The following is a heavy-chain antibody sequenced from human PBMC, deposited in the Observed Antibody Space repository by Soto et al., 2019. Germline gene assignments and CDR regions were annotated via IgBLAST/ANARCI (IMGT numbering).Heavy chain of an antibody. V-gene: IGHV4-39*01. J-gene: IGHJ4*02. CDR3: ARQGTGIVGATFGY. Sequence: PSETLSLTCTVSGGSISSSSYYWGWIRQPPGKGLEWIGSIYYSGSTYYNPSLKSRVTISVDTSKNQFSLKLSSVTAADTAVYYCARQGTGIVGATFGYWGQGTLVTVSS. CDR1: GGSISSSSYY. D-gene: IGHD1-26*01. CDR2: IYYSGST.